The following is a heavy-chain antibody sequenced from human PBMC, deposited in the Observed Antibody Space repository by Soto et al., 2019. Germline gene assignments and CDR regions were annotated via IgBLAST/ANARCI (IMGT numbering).Heavy chain of an antibody. CDR3: AKSMAPNLVGGLPDY. J-gene: IGHJ4*02. Sequence: PGGSLRLSCAASRFFFGDYAFHWVRQAPGKGLEWVAGITSRGTDIAYADSVKGRFIISRDNAMNVLHLHMNSLRPEDTAVYYCAKSMAPNLVGGLPDYWGQGTQVTVSS. CDR1: RFFFGDYA. CDR2: ITSRGTDI. D-gene: IGHD3-16*01. V-gene: IGHV3-9*01.